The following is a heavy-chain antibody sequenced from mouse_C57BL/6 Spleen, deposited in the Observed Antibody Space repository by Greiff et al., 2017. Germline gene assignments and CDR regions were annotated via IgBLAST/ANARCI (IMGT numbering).Heavy chain of an antibody. CDR3: ARRDTTVVAGGAMDY. CDR2: ISYDGSN. V-gene: IGHV3-6*01. J-gene: IGHJ4*01. D-gene: IGHD1-1*01. Sequence: EVQLQQSGPGLVKPSQSLSLTCSVTGYSITSGYYWNWIRQFPGNKLEWMGYISYDGSNNYNPSLKNRISITRDTSKNQFFLKLNSVTTEDTATYYCARRDTTVVAGGAMDYWGQGTSVTVSS. CDR1: GYSITSGYY.